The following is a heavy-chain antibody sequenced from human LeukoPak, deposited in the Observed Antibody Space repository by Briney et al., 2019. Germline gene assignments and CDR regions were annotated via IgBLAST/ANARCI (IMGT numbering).Heavy chain of an antibody. CDR3: AREGKRITMVRGVITPRGYYYMDV. J-gene: IGHJ6*03. D-gene: IGHD3-10*01. CDR2: TRNKANSYTT. CDR1: GFTVSSNY. V-gene: IGHV3-72*01. Sequence: GGSLRLSCAASGFTVSSNYMDWVRQAPGKGLEWVGRTRNKANSYTTEYAASVKGRFTISRDDSKNSLYLQMNSLKNEDTAVYYCAREGKRITMVRGVITPRGYYYMDVWGKGTTVTVSS.